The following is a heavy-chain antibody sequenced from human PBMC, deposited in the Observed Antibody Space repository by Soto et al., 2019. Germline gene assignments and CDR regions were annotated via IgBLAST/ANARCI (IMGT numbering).Heavy chain of an antibody. V-gene: IGHV3-48*01. CDR2: ISSSSSTI. CDR3: VRDHDYAFDI. CDR1: GFTFGSYS. Sequence: PGGSLRLSYAASGFTFGSYSINRVRQAPGKGLEWVSYISSSSSTIYYADSVKGRFTISRDDAKNALYLQMNSLRADDTAVYSCVRDHDYAFDIWGQGTAVTVSS. D-gene: IGHD2-21*02. J-gene: IGHJ3*02.